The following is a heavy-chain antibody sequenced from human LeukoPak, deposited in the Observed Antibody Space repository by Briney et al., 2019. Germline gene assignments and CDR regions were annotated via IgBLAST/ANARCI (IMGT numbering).Heavy chain of an antibody. CDR1: GYTFTSYA. CDR3: ARDRSLRKWFGELSIVPPDY. CDR2: INAGNGNT. D-gene: IGHD3-10*01. V-gene: IGHV1-3*01. Sequence: GASVKVSCKASGYTFTSYAMHWVRQAPGQRLEWMGWINAGNGNTKYSQKFQGRVTITRDTSASTAYMELSSLRSEDTAVYYCARDRSLRKWFGELSIVPPDYWGQGTLVTVSS. J-gene: IGHJ4*02.